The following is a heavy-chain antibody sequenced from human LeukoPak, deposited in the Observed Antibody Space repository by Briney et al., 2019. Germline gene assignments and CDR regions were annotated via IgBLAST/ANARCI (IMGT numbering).Heavy chain of an antibody. D-gene: IGHD3-10*01. Sequence: PSETLSLTCAVYGGSFSGYYWSWIRQPPGKGLEWIGEINHSGSTNYNPSLKSRVTISVDTSKNQFSLKLSSVTAADTAVYYCAKSYQRITMVRGVPGYFDYWGQGTLVTVSS. J-gene: IGHJ4*02. CDR3: AKSYQRITMVRGVPGYFDY. CDR1: GGSFSGYY. V-gene: IGHV4-34*01. CDR2: INHSGST.